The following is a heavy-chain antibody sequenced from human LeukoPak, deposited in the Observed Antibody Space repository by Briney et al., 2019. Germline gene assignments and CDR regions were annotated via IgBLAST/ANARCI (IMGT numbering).Heavy chain of an antibody. V-gene: IGHV1-3*04. Sequence: ASVKVSCKASGYPFPSYPIHWVRQAPGQRLEWMGWINTGNGDTKYSQQFQGRVTVTRDTSASTAYMEVSSLRSEDTAVYYCARGGVYDAFDIWGQGTMVTVSS. CDR1: GYPFPSYP. J-gene: IGHJ3*02. CDR2: INTGNGDT. CDR3: ARGGVYDAFDI. D-gene: IGHD5/OR15-5a*01.